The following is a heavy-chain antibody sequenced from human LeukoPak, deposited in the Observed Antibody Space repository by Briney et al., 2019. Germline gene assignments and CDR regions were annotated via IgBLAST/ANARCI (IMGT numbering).Heavy chain of an antibody. D-gene: IGHD2/OR15-2a*01. Sequence: ASVKVSCKASGYTFINYGFTWVRQAPGQGLEWMGWSSPYNGKTNYAQKLQGRVTMTTDTSTNTAYMELRSLRSDDTAVYYCARGGIDIVSVPVSNWFDPWGQGTLVTVSS. V-gene: IGHV1-18*01. CDR1: GYTFINYG. CDR3: ARGGIDIVSVPVSNWFDP. CDR2: SSPYNGKT. J-gene: IGHJ5*02.